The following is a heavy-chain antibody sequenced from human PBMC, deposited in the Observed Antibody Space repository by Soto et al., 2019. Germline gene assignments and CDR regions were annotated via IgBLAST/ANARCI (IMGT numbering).Heavy chain of an antibody. CDR3: AKVLGGSGLYGYWYFDL. CDR2: INGRGGNT. V-gene: IGHV3-23*01. CDR1: GFTFDSYA. Sequence: EVQLLESGGGWVQPGGSLRLSCAASGFTFDSYAMNWVRQAPGKGLEWVSSINGRGGNTYFADSVKGRFTISRDNSNNTLFLQMNSLRAEDTAVYYCAKVLGGSGLYGYWYFDLWGRGTLVTVSS. J-gene: IGHJ2*01. D-gene: IGHD6-19*01.